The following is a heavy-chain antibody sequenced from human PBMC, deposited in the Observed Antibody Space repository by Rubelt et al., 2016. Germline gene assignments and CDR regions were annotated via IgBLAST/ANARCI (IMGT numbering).Heavy chain of an antibody. CDR2: IIPIFGTA. Sequence: QVQLVQSGAEVKKPGSSVKVSCKASGGTFSSYAISWVRQAPGQGLEWMGGIIPIFGTANYAQKFQGRVTMTRDTSTSTVYMELSSLRSEDTAVYYCARQTTYYDFWSGADNWFDPWGQGTLVTVSS. CDR3: ARQTTYYDFWSGADNWFDP. CDR1: GGTFSSYA. V-gene: IGHV1-69*06. J-gene: IGHJ5*02. D-gene: IGHD3-3*01.